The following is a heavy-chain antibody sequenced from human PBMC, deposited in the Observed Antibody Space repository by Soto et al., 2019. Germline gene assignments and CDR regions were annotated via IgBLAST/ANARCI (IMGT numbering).Heavy chain of an antibody. D-gene: IGHD3-22*01. CDR1: GGSISSYY. J-gene: IGHJ4*02. CDR3: ARKHYYDSSGYYPY. Sequence: SETLSLTCTVSGGSISSYYWSWIRQPPGKGLEWIGYIYYSGSTNYNPSLKSRVTISVDTSKNQFSLNLSSVTAADTAVYYCARKHYYDSSGYYPYWGQGTLVTVSA. V-gene: IGHV4-59*01. CDR2: IYYSGST.